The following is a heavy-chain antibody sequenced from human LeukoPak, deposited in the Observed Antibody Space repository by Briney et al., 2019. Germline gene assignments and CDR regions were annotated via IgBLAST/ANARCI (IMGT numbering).Heavy chain of an antibody. CDR2: IYYSGST. Sequence: PSGTLSLTCTVSGGTISSYYWNWIRQPPGKGLEWVGYIYYSGSTNYNPSPTSRVTISVDTSKHQLSLKLSAVTAADTAVYYCARTPYYYGSGSRPRYFDLWGRGTLVTVSS. V-gene: IGHV4-59*01. CDR1: GGTISSYY. D-gene: IGHD3-10*01. CDR3: ARTPYYYGSGSRPRYFDL. J-gene: IGHJ2*01.